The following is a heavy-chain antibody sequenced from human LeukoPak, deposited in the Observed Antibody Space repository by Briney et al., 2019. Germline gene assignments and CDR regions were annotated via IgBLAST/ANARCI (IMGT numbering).Heavy chain of an antibody. CDR2: ISDSGGRT. CDR1: GFTFSNCA. D-gene: IGHD1-20*01. CDR3: ARDGPSRYNWNDNNY. V-gene: IGHV3-23*01. J-gene: IGHJ4*02. Sequence: GGSLRLSCAASGFTFSNCAMNWVRQAPGQGLEWVSAISDSGGRTYYADSVKGRFTISRDNSKNTLYLQMNSLRAEDTAVYYCARDGPSRYNWNDNNYWGQGTLVTVSS.